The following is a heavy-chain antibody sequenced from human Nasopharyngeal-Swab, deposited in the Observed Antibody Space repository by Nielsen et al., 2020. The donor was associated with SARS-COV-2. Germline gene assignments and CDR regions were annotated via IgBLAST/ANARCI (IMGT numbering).Heavy chain of an antibody. CDR3: AKDGVYGSGSYSWFDP. V-gene: IGHV3-23*01. CDR2: ISGSGGST. CDR1: GFTFSSYA. J-gene: IGHJ5*02. Sequence: GESLKISCAASGFTFSSYAMSWVRQAPGKGLEWVSAISGSGGSTYYADSVKGRFTISRDNSKNTLYLQMNSLRAEDTAVYYCAKDGVYGSGSYSWFDPWGQGTLVTVSS. D-gene: IGHD3-10*01.